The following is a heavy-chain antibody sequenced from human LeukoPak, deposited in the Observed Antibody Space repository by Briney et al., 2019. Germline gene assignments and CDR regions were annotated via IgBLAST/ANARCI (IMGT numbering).Heavy chain of an antibody. J-gene: IGHJ6*02. D-gene: IGHD2-2*01. CDR1: GGTFSSYA. CDR3: ARYRYGSSTSCYRDYYYGMDV. V-gene: IGHV1-69*04. CDR2: FIPILGIA. Sequence: ASVKVSCKASGGTFSSYAISWVRQAPGQRLEWMGRFIPILGIANYAQKFQGRVTITADKSTSTAYMELSSLRSEDTAVYYCARYRYGSSTSCYRDYYYGMDVWGQGTTVTVSS.